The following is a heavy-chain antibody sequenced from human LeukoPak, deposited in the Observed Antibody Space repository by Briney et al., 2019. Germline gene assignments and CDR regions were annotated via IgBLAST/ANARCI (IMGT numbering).Heavy chain of an antibody. D-gene: IGHD3-22*01. CDR3: ARRAYFDSSGYSPTSGYFDL. Sequence: SETLSLTCTVSGGSIFSSYWNWIRQSPGKGLEWLGYIHSNGITHYSPSLRGRGTISIATSKNQFSLRLASVTAADTAIYYCARRAYFDSSGYSPTSGYFDLWGRGTLVTISS. CDR1: GGSIFSSY. CDR2: IHSNGIT. J-gene: IGHJ2*01. V-gene: IGHV4-4*08.